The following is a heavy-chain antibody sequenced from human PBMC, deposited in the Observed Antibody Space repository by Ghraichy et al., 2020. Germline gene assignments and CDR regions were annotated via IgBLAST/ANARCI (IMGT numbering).Heavy chain of an antibody. J-gene: IGHJ4*02. CDR3: ARDRRAAASGVWWY. V-gene: IGHV1-18*01. CDR2: ISAYNGDT. CDR1: GYTFTSHG. Sequence: ASVKVSCKASGYTFTSHGISWVRQAPGQGLEWMGWISAYNGDTNYAQKLQGRVTMTTDTSTSTAYMELRSLRSDDTAVYYCARDRRAAASGVWWYWGEGTLVTVSS. D-gene: IGHD6-13*01.